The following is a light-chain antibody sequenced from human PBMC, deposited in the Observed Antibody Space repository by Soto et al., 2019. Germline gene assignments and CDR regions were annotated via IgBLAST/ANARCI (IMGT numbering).Light chain of an antibody. J-gene: IGKJ5*01. CDR1: QSVSRS. CDR2: DAS. Sequence: EIVLTPSQATLSLSPGERATLSFRASQSVSRSLAWYQQTPGQAPRLLIYDASNRATGIPARFSGSGSGTDFTLTISSLESEDFAVYYCQQRSNFITFGQGTRLEIK. V-gene: IGKV3-11*01. CDR3: QQRSNFIT.